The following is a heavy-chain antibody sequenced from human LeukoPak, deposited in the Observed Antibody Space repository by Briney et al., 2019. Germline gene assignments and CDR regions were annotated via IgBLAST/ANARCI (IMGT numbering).Heavy chain of an antibody. CDR2: ISGSTTTI. CDR3: ARDFRGATSCRLAY. V-gene: IGHV3-48*01. Sequence: GGSLRLSCTGSGFIFSEYSINWVRQAPGKGLEWVSYISGSTTTIYYADSVKGRFTISRDNAKNSVYLQMNSLRAEDTAVYFCARDFRGATSCRLAYWGQGTLVTVSS. CDR1: GFIFSEYS. D-gene: IGHD4/OR15-4a*01. J-gene: IGHJ4*02.